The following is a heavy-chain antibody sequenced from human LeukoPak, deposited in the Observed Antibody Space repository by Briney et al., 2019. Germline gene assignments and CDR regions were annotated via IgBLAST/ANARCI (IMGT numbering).Heavy chain of an antibody. J-gene: IGHJ1*01. CDR2: ISAYNGNT. CDR1: GYTFTSYG. CDR3: ARDEREGSGWYNPAEYFQH. D-gene: IGHD6-19*01. V-gene: IGHV1-18*04. Sequence: ASVTVSCKASGYTFTSYGISWVRQAPGQGLEWMGWISAYNGNTNYAQKLQGRVTMTTDTSTSTAYMELRSLRSDDTAVYYCARDEREGSGWYNPAEYFQHWGQGTLVTVSS.